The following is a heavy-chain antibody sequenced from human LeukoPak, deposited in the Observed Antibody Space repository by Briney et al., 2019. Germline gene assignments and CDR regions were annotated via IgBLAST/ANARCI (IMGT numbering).Heavy chain of an antibody. Sequence: ASAKVSCKPSGYTFTTYALHWVRQAPGQRLEWMGWINTGNGNTKYSQKFQGRVTITRDTSASTAYMELSSLRSEDTAVYYCARHFSSSGRYYQSFDYWGQGTLVTVSS. D-gene: IGHD3-10*01. CDR2: INTGNGNT. CDR3: ARHFSSSGRYYQSFDY. CDR1: GYTFTTYA. J-gene: IGHJ4*02. V-gene: IGHV1-3*04.